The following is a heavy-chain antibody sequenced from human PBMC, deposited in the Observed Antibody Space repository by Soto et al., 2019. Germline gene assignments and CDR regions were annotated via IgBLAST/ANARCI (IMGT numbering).Heavy chain of an antibody. CDR2: VIPLFKTP. CDR3: ARASPSVSGGGNCYRLDSSFDS. D-gene: IGHD2-21*01. Sequence: QVQLVQSGAEVKRPGSSVKVSCKASGGSFITYGITWVRQAPGQGPEWMGGVIPLFKTPKYAERFKGRLSITADESTGTAYLELSSLRSEDTAVYYCARASPSVSGGGNCYRLDSSFDSWGQGTLVSVSS. J-gene: IGHJ5*01. V-gene: IGHV1-69*01. CDR1: GGSFITYG.